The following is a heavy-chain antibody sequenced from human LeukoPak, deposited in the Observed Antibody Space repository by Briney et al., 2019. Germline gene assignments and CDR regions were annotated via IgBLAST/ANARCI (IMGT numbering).Heavy chain of an antibody. CDR3: ARDFRKSSYYSGWARNWFDP. D-gene: IGHD3-3*01. V-gene: IGHV1-18*01. J-gene: IGHJ5*02. Sequence: GASVKVSCKASGYTFTSYSISWVQQAPGQGPEWMGWISAYNGNTNYAQKLQGRVTMTTDTSTSTAYMELRSLRSDDTAVYYCARDFRKSSYYSGWARNWFDPWGQGTLVTVSS. CDR1: GYTFTSYS. CDR2: ISAYNGNT.